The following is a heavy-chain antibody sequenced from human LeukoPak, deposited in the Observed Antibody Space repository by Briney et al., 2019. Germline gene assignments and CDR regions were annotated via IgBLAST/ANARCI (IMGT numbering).Heavy chain of an antibody. J-gene: IGHJ6*03. D-gene: IGHD3-16*01. CDR2: IYHSGST. V-gene: IGHV4-30-4*01. Sequence: SETLSLTCTVSGGSISSGDYYWSWIRQPPGKGLEWIGYIYHSGSTYYNPSLKSRVTISVDRSKNQFSLKLSSVTAADTAVYYCAREAGGEGYMDVWGKGTTVTVSS. CDR1: GGSISSGDYY. CDR3: AREAGGEGYMDV.